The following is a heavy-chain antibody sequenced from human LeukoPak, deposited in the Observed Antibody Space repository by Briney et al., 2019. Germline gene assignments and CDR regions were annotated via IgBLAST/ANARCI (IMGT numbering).Heavy chain of an antibody. Sequence: SETLSLTCSVSGASISTSNYFWGWFRQPPGKGLEYIGNIYYDGSNHYNPSLESRVTILIDTSKNQFSLKLTSVTAADTAVYFCARGTYNYGSGTYPWFDPWGQGSLVTVSS. D-gene: IGHD3-10*01. CDR3: ARGTYNYGSGTYPWFDP. CDR1: GASISTSNYF. V-gene: IGHV4-39*07. CDR2: IYYDGSN. J-gene: IGHJ5*02.